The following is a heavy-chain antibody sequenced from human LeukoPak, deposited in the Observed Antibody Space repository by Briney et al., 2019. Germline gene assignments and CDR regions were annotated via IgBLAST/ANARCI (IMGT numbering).Heavy chain of an antibody. CDR1: GGSISSSSW. J-gene: IGHJ4*02. Sequence: PSGTLSLTCAVSGGSISSSSWWSWVRQPPGKGLEWIGEIYHSGSTNYNPSLKSRVTISVDTSKNQFSLKLSSVTAADTAVYYCARLELPNSVAAPRGLDYWGQGTLVTVSS. V-gene: IGHV4-4*02. CDR3: ARLELPNSVAAPRGLDY. D-gene: IGHD6-19*01. CDR2: IYHSGST.